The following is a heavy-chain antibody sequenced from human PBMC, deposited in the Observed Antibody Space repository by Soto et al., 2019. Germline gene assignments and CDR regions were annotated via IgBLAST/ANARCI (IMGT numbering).Heavy chain of an antibody. CDR3: AKLGFVLMALYYVHK. D-gene: IGHD2-8*01. V-gene: IGHV3-23*01. CDR2: ISGNSGKT. J-gene: IGHJ4*01. Sequence: EVQLLESGGGLVQPGGSLRLSCTASGFTFSSYAMSWVRQAPGKELEWVSTISGNSGKTNYAESVKGRFSISRDNSKNTVHLQLDSLRAEDTAVYFCAKLGFVLMALYYVHKWGHGTLVTVSS. CDR1: GFTFSSYA.